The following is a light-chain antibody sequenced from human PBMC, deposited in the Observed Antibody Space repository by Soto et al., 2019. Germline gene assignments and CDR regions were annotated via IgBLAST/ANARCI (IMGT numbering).Light chain of an antibody. CDR2: DAS. CDR3: QQRSNWPSIT. CDR1: QSVRRY. V-gene: IGKV3-11*01. Sequence: EIVLTQSPATLSLSPGERATLSCRASQSVRRYLAWYQQKPGQAPRLLIYDASNRATGISARFSGSGSGTDFTLTISSLEPEDFAVYYCQQRSNWPSITFGQGTRLEIK. J-gene: IGKJ5*01.